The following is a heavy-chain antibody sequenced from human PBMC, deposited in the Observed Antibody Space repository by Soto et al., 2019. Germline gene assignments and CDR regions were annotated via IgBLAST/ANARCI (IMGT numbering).Heavy chain of an antibody. CDR2: INHSGST. D-gene: IGHD3-10*01. V-gene: IGHV4-34*01. CDR1: GGSFSGYY. J-gene: IGHJ6*02. CDR3: ARASIRTMVRGVRGPKSYGMDV. Sequence: PSETLSLTCAVYGGSFSGYYWSWIRQPPGKGLEWIGEINHSGSTNYNPSLKSRVTISVDTSKNQFSLKLSSVTAADTAVYYCARASIRTMVRGVRGPKSYGMDVWDQGTTVTVSS.